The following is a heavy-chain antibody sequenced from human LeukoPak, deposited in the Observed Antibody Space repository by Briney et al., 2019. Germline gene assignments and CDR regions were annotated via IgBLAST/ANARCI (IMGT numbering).Heavy chain of an antibody. V-gene: IGHV1-69*05. D-gene: IGHD3-22*01. Sequence: SVKLSCKASGGTFSSYAISWVRQAPGQGLEWVGRIIPIFGTANYAQTFQGRVTITTDESTSTAYMELSSLRSEDTAVYYCAREAQIRSSGYSFDYWGQGTLVTVSS. CDR1: GGTFSSYA. CDR3: AREAQIRSSGYSFDY. CDR2: IIPIFGTA. J-gene: IGHJ4*02.